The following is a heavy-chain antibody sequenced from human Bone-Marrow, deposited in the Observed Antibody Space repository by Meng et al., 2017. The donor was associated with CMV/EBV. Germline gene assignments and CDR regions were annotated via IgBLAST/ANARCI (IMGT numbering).Heavy chain of an antibody. J-gene: IGHJ4*02. Sequence: GESLKISCAASGFTFSSYAMHWVRQAPGKGLEWVAVISYDGSNKYYADSVKGRFTISRDNAKNSLYLQMNSLRAEDTAVYYCARDWSSGSYLFDYWGQGTRVTVSS. CDR3: ARDWSSGSYLFDY. CDR2: ISYDGSNK. D-gene: IGHD1-26*01. V-gene: IGHV3-30-3*01. CDR1: GFTFSSYA.